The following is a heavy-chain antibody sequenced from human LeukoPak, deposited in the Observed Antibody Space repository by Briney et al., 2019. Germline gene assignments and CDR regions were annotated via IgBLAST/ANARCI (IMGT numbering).Heavy chain of an antibody. J-gene: IGHJ4*02. V-gene: IGHV3-7*01. CDR1: GFTFRKHW. Sequence: GGSLRLSCAATGFTFRKHWMSWVRQTVGKGLECVAKIREDGNEKHYVDSVKGRFTISRDNAKNSLFLQMNNLRVDDTAVYYCVRDYRGGWNDYWGQGTLVTVSS. CDR3: VRDYRGGWNDY. D-gene: IGHD1-26*01. CDR2: IREDGNEK.